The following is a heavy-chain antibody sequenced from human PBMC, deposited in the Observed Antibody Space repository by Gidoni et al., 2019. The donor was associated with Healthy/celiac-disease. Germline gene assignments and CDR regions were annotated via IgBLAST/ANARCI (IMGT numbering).Heavy chain of an antibody. D-gene: IGHD3-22*01. J-gene: IGHJ6*02. CDR3: AREDSSGYYYLNYYYYYGMDV. Sequence: QVQLVQSGAEVKKPGASVKVSCKASGYTFTSYGISWVRQAPGQGLEWMGWISAYNGNTNYAQKLQGRVTMTTDTSTSTAYMELRSLRSDDTAVYYCAREDSSGYYYLNYYYYYGMDVWGQGTTVTVSS. CDR1: GYTFTSYG. CDR2: ISAYNGNT. V-gene: IGHV1-18*01.